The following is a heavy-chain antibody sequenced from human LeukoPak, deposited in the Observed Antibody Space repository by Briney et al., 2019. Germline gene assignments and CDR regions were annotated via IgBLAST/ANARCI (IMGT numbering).Heavy chain of an antibody. J-gene: IGHJ4*02. CDR2: IIPIFGTA. Sequence: SVKVSCKASGGTFSSYAISWVRQAPGQGLEWMGRIIPIFGTANYAQKFQGRVTITTDESTSTAYMQLSSLRSEDTAVYYCARGSRLCSSTSCHFDYWGQGTLVTVSS. D-gene: IGHD2-2*01. CDR3: ARGSRLCSSTSCHFDY. V-gene: IGHV1-69*05. CDR1: GGTFSSYA.